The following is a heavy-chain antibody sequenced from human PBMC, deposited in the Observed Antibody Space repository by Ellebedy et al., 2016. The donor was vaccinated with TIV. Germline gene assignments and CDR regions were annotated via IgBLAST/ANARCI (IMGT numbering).Heavy chain of an antibody. J-gene: IGHJ2*01. CDR1: GGSIHNYY. CDR3: ARDRGYNGDDLDWYFDL. D-gene: IGHD5-12*01. V-gene: IGHV4-4*07. CDR2: IYSSGNT. Sequence: SETLSLXXTVSGGSIHNYYWTWIRQPAGKGLEWIGRIYSSGNTDYKPSLKSRLTISVDTSKNQVSLKLRSVTPADTAVYYCARDRGYNGDDLDWYFDLWGRGTLVTVSS.